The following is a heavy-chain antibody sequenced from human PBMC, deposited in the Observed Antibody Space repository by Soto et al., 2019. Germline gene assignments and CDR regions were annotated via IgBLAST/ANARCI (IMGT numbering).Heavy chain of an antibody. CDR2: INNDGRST. V-gene: IGHV3-74*01. D-gene: IGHD1-1*01. CDR1: GFIFSNYW. J-gene: IGHJ4*02. CDR3: AREMESGY. Sequence: EVQLVESGGGLVQPGGSLRLSCAASGFIFSNYWMHWVRQAPGKGLVWVSRINNDGRSTNYADSVKGRFTVSRDNAKNTLYVQMNSLRVEDTGVYYCAREMESGYWGQGTLVTVSS.